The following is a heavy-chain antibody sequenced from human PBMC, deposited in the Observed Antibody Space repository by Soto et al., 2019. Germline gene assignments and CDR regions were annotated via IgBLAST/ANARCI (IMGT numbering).Heavy chain of an antibody. V-gene: IGHV3-72*01. D-gene: IGHD2-15*01. CDR2: GRNKANSYTT. Sequence: EVQLVQSGGGLVQPGGSLRLSCAASGFTFSDHYMDWVRQAPGKGLEWVGRGRNKANSYTTEYAASVKGRFTVSRDDSKNLLFLQLNSLYTEDTAVYYCTRGGTSQNSYYWHMDVWGQGTTVTVSS. CDR1: GFTFSDHY. J-gene: IGHJ6*03. CDR3: TRGGTSQNSYYWHMDV.